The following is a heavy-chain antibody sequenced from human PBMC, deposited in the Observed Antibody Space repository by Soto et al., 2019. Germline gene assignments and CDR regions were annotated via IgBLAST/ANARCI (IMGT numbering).Heavy chain of an antibody. J-gene: IGHJ4*02. D-gene: IGHD4-17*01. V-gene: IGHV4-4*07. CDR3: ARDRTVDYVDYYFDY. CDR2: IYTNGST. CDR1: DDSIYTYY. Sequence: LSLTCTVSDDSIYTYYWSWIRQPAGKGLEWIGRIYTNGSTNSKPSLRSRLTMSVDRSKHQLSLKLSSVTAADTAVYYCARDRTVDYVDYYFDYWGRGTLVTVSS.